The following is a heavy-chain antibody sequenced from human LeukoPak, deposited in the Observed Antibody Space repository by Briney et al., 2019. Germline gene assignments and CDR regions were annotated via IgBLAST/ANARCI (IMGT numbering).Heavy chain of an antibody. J-gene: IGHJ4*02. CDR1: GYTFTSYG. Sequence: ASVKVSCKASGYTFTSYGISWVRQAPGQGLEWMGWISAYNGNTNYSQKLQGRVTMTTDTSTSTAYMELRSLRSDDTAVYYCARDRYSYGYGRADYWGQGTLVTVSS. CDR2: ISAYNGNT. D-gene: IGHD5-18*01. CDR3: ARDRYSYGYGRADY. V-gene: IGHV1-18*01.